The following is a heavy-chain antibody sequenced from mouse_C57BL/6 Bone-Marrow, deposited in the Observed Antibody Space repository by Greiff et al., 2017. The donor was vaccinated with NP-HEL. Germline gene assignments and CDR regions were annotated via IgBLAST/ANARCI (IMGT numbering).Heavy chain of an antibody. V-gene: IGHV5-9*01. Sequence: EVKLMESGGGLVQPGGSLKLSCAASGFTFSSYTMSWVRQTPEKRLEWVATISGGGGNTYYPDSVKGRFTISRDNAKNTLYLQMSSLRSEDTALYYCARHTTVLDYWGQGTTLTVSS. CDR2: ISGGGGNT. CDR3: ARHTTVLDY. CDR1: GFTFSSYT. D-gene: IGHD1-1*01. J-gene: IGHJ2*01.